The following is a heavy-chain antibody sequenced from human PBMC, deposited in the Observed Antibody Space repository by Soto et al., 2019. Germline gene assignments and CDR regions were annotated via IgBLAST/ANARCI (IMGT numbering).Heavy chain of an antibody. J-gene: IGHJ4*02. V-gene: IGHV2-5*02. D-gene: IGHD1-26*01. CDR3: AHAYGGRSLY. Sequence: QITLKESGPTLVKPTQTLTLTCTFSGFSLTTDRVGVGWIRQPPGEALEWLAVIYWDDSKTYRPSLESRHTITKDTFKDLVVLTMTNMDSRDTATDCCAHAYGGRSLYWGQGSLVTVSS. CDR1: GFSLTTDRVG. CDR2: IYWDDSK.